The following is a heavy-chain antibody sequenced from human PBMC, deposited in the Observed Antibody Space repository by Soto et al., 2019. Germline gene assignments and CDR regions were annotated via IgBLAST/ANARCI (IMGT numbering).Heavy chain of an antibody. V-gene: IGHV1-18*01. D-gene: IGHD3-3*01. Sequence: ASVKVSCKASGYTFTSYGISWVRQAPGQGLEWMGWISAYNGNTNYAQKLQGRVTMTTDTSTSTAYMELRSLRSDDTAVYYCAREYDFWSGYYAFDYWGQGTLVTVSS. CDR1: GYTFTSYG. J-gene: IGHJ4*02. CDR3: AREYDFWSGYYAFDY. CDR2: ISAYNGNT.